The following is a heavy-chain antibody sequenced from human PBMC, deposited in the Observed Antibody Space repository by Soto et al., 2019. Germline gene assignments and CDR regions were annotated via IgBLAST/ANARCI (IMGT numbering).Heavy chain of an antibody. CDR1: GGSISSSSYY. Sequence: SETLSLTCTVSGGSISSSSYYWGWIRQPPGKGLEWIGSIYYSGSTYYNPSLKSRVTISVDTSKNQFSLKLSSVTAADTAVYYCARHRRPTFFFDYWGQGTLVTVSS. J-gene: IGHJ4*02. CDR2: IYYSGST. V-gene: IGHV4-39*01. D-gene: IGHD1-1*01. CDR3: ARHRRPTFFFDY.